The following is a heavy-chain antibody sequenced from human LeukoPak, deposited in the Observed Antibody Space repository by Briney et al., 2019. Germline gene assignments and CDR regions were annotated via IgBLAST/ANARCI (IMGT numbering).Heavy chain of an antibody. Sequence: ASVKVSCKASGYTFTSYYMHWVRQAPGQGLEWMGIINPSGGSTSYAQKLQGRVTMTTDTSTSTAYMELRSLRSDDTAVYYCARGDLGGSSSWYGDAFDIWGQGTMVTVSS. CDR3: ARGDLGGSSSWYGDAFDI. D-gene: IGHD6-13*01. CDR1: GYTFTSYY. CDR2: INPSGGST. J-gene: IGHJ3*02. V-gene: IGHV1-46*01.